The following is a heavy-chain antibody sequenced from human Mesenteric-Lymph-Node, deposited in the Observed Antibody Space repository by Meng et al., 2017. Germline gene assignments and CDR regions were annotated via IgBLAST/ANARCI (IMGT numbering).Heavy chain of an antibody. J-gene: IGHJ4*02. CDR2: IYYSGST. CDR1: GGSIRSSRHY. Sequence: QLHLQESGPVLVKPAQTLSLTCTVSGGSIRSSRHYWGWIRQPPGKGMEWIGSIYYSGSTYYNPSLRSRVPMSLDTSKNQFSLKLSSVTATDTAVYYCARHDGGYGDYFDHWGQGTLVTVSS. V-gene: IGHV4-39*01. D-gene: IGHD5-12*01. CDR3: ARHDGGYGDYFDH.